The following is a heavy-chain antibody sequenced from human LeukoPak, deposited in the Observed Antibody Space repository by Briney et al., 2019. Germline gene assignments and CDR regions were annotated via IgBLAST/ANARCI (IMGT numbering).Heavy chain of an antibody. CDR1: GGSISSSSYY. CDR2: IYTSGST. J-gene: IGHJ4*02. Sequence: SETLSLTCTVSGGSISSSSYYWGWIRQPPGKGLEWIGRIYTSGSTNYNPSLKSRVTMSVDTSKNQFSLKLSSVTAADTAVYYCASEQQTFDYWGQGTLVTVSS. V-gene: IGHV4-61*05. D-gene: IGHD6-13*01. CDR3: ASEQQTFDY.